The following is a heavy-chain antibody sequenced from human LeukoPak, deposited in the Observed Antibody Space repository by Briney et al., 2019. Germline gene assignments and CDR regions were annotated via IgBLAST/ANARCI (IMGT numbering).Heavy chain of an antibody. J-gene: IGHJ4*02. CDR1: GFTFSSYW. CDR3: ANLTPGGYSDEGYFDY. D-gene: IGHD5-12*01. CDR2: INTDGSST. Sequence: PGGSLRLSCAASGFTFSSYWMHWVRQAPGKGLVWVSRINTDGSSTSYADSVKGRFTISRDNAKNTLYLQMNSLRAEDTAVYYCANLTPGGYSDEGYFDYWGQGTLVTVSS. V-gene: IGHV3-74*01.